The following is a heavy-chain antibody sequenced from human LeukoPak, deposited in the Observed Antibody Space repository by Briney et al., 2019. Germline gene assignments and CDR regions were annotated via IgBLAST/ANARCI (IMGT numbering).Heavy chain of an antibody. V-gene: IGHV3-48*01. J-gene: IGHJ4*02. CDR3: ASPPLDYDYGDLRSGEVLHGY. D-gene: IGHD4-17*01. Sequence: GGSLRLSCAASGFTFSTYSMNWVRQAPGKGLEWVSYISSSSSTIYYADSVKGRFTISRDNAKNSLYLQMNSLRAEDTAVYYCASPPLDYDYGDLRSGEVLHGYWGQGTLVTVSS. CDR1: GFTFSTYS. CDR2: ISSSSSTI.